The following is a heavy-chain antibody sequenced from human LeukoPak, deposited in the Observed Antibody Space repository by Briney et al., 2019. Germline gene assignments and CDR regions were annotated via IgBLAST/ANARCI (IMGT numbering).Heavy chain of an antibody. J-gene: IGHJ5*02. CDR2: INSADNVE. D-gene: IGHD2-8*01. CDR1: GFSLRSSE. V-gene: IGHV3-48*03. CDR3: ARDTVNGPFVISLDL. Sequence: PGGSLRLSCAASGFSLRSSEMNWVRQALGKGPEWVAHINSADNVEYYTESVRGRFTTSRDNAKDSLYLQMNSLRDEDTAAYYCARDTVNGPFVISLDLWGQGVLVTVSS.